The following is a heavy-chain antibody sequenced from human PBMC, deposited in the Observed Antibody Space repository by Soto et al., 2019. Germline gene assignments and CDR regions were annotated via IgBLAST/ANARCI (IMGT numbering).Heavy chain of an antibody. CDR2: ISGSGGST. Sequence: PGGSLRLSCAASGFTFSSYAMSWVRQAPGKGLEWVSAISGSGGSTYYADSVKGRFTISRDNSKNTLYLQMNSLRAEDTAVYYCAKGPRNYYGSGSPNWFDPWGQGTLVTVSS. CDR3: AKGPRNYYGSGSPNWFDP. V-gene: IGHV3-23*01. J-gene: IGHJ5*02. D-gene: IGHD3-10*01. CDR1: GFTFSSYA.